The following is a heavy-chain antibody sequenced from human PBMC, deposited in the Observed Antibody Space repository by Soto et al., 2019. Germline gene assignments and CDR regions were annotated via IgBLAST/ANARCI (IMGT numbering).Heavy chain of an antibody. D-gene: IGHD1-26*01. V-gene: IGHV4-39*01. J-gene: IGHJ3*02. Sequence: XLQLQESGXXXXXPSETLSLTCTVSGGSISSSSYYWGWIRQPPGKGLEWIGSIYYSGSTYYNPSLKSRVTISVDTSKNQFSLKLSSVTAADTAVYYCARPPLGGSDAFDIWGQGTMVTVSS. CDR3: ARPPLGGSDAFDI. CDR2: IYYSGST. CDR1: GGSISSSSYY.